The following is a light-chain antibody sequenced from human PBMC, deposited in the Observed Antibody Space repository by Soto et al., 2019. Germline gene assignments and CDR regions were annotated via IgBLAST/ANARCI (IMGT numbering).Light chain of an antibody. CDR1: QSVSSSY. J-gene: IGKJ2*01. CDR2: GAS. Sequence: EIVLTQSPGTMSLSPGERATLSCRASQSVSSSYLVWYQQKPGQAPRLLIYGASSRATGIPDRFSGSGYGTDFTLTISRLEPEDFAVYYCQQYSSSPHIYTFGQGTKLEIK. CDR3: QQYSSSPHIYT. V-gene: IGKV3-20*01.